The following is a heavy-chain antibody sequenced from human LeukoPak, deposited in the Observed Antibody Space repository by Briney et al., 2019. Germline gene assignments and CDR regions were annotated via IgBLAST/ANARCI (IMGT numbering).Heavy chain of an antibody. Sequence: GGSLRLSCAASGFTFSSYAMSWVRQAPGKGLEWVSSISSSSSYIYYADSVKGRFTISRDNAKNSLYLQMNSLRAEDTAVYYCAREYGTSEAFDIWGQGTTVTVSS. CDR1: GFTFSSYA. J-gene: IGHJ3*02. D-gene: IGHD1-1*01. V-gene: IGHV3-21*01. CDR3: AREYGTSEAFDI. CDR2: ISSSSSYI.